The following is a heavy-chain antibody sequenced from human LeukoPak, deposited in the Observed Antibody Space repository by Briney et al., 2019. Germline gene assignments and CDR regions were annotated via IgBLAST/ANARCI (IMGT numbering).Heavy chain of an antibody. D-gene: IGHD6-25*01. CDR3: ARRAAAPSYYYYMDV. Sequence: SVKVSCKASGGTFSSYAISWVRQAPGQGLEWMGGIIPIFGTANYAQKFQGRVTITADESTSTAYMELSSLRSEDTAVYYCARRAAAPSYYYYMDVWGKGTTVTVSS. CDR1: GGTFSSYA. J-gene: IGHJ6*03. V-gene: IGHV1-69*13. CDR2: IIPIFGTA.